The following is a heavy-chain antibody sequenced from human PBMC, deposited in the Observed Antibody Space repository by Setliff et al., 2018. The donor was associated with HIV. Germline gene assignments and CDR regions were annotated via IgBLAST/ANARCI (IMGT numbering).Heavy chain of an antibody. CDR3: ARGGPTVTYGVDV. Sequence: SETLSLTCAVSGGSISSSNWWSWVRQPPGKGLEWIGEIYHSGSASYNPSLKSRVIISIDKSNSQFPLKVNSVTAADTAIYYCARGGPTVTYGVDVWGQGTTVTVSS. V-gene: IGHV4-4*02. J-gene: IGHJ6*02. CDR2: IYHSGSA. CDR1: GGSISSSNW. D-gene: IGHD4-17*01.